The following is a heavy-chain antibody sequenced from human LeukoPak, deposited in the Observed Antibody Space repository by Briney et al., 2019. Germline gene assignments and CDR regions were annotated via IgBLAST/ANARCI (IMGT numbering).Heavy chain of an antibody. J-gene: IGHJ4*02. CDR1: GASIRSSSYY. D-gene: IGHD3-10*01. CDR2: IFYSGST. CDR3: ASTLTYYYGSGSYYIDC. V-gene: IGHV4-39*01. Sequence: SSETLSLTCTVSGASIRSSSYYWGWLRQPPGRGLEWIGSIFYSGSTYYNPSIKSRVTISVDTSKNQFSLKLRSVTAADTAVYYCASTLTYYYGSGSYYIDCWGQGTLVTVSS.